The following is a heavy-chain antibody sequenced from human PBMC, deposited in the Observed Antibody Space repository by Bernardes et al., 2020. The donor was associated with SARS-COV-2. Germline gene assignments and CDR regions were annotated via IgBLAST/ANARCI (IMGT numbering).Heavy chain of an antibody. CDR1: GGPITSYY. D-gene: IGHD1-1*01. CDR3: AGEGSQRTFDY. J-gene: IGHJ4*02. V-gene: IGHV4-59*01. CDR2: IFYSGST. Sequence: SDTLSLTCTVSGGPITSYYWSWIRQPPGKGLEWIAYIFYSGSTNYNPSLKSRVTISKDMSKNQFSLKLTSMTAADTTVYFCAGEGSQRTFDYWGQETLVTVS.